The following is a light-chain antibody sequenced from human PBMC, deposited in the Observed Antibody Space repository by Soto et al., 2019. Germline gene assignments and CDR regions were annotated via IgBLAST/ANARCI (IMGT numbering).Light chain of an antibody. V-gene: IGKV3-11*01. J-gene: IGKJ5*01. CDR3: QQRSDWPPIT. Sequence: IVVAQSPANLSLSPGERATLSCRASQSITKYLAWYQQRPGQAPRLLIYDASNRATGIPARFSGSGSGTDFTLTISSLEPEDFAVYYCQQRSDWPPITFGQGTRLEIK. CDR2: DAS. CDR1: QSITKY.